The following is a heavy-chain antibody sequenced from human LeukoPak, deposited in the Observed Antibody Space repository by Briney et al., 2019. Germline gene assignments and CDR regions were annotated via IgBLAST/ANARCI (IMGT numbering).Heavy chain of an antibody. CDR2: ISGSGGTT. J-gene: IGHJ4*02. Sequence: PGGSLRLSCAASGFTFSTYGMSWARQAPGKGLEWVSSISGSGGTTYYADSVKGRFTLSRDNSKNTLHLQMNSLRAEDTAVYYCAKVLNSVYVGRNPFDYWGQGTLVTVSS. D-gene: IGHD5/OR15-5a*01. CDR3: AKVLNSVYVGRNPFDY. V-gene: IGHV3-23*01. CDR1: GFTFSTYG.